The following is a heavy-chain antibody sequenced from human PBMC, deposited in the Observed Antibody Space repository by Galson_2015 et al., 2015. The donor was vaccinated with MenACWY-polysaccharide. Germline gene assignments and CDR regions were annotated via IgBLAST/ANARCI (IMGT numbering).Heavy chain of an antibody. D-gene: IGHD3-22*01. J-gene: IGHJ4*02. CDR1: GGSFTNYY. CDR2: VNHSGKT. V-gene: IGHV4-34*01. Sequence: ETLSLTCAVSGGSFTNYYWAWIRQTAEKGLEWLGEVNHSGKTNYNPSLRRRLPISVETSQQQFFLQLTSVTAADTATYYCARAWSSGYYFQYWGQGTLVAVSS. CDR3: ARAWSSGYYFQY.